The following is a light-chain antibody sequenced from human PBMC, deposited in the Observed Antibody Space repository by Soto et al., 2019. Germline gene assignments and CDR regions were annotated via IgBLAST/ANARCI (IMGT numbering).Light chain of an antibody. Sequence: EFVLTQSPGALSLSPGERATLSCMSSQSISSSYLAIAWYQQKPGQPPRLLIYGASSRATGIPDRFSGSGYATDFTLTISRLEPEDFAVYYCQQRDTSPWTFGQGTRVEI. CDR1: QSISSSY. V-gene: IGKV3-20*01. CDR2: GAS. CDR3: QQRDTSPWT. J-gene: IGKJ1*01.